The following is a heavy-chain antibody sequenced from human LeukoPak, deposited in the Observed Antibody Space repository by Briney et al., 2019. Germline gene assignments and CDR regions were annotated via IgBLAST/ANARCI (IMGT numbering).Heavy chain of an antibody. CDR1: GYIVSSSY. Sequence: GGSLRLSCAASGYIVSSSYITWVRQAPGKGLEWVSVIYSDGRTYYADSLKDRFTISRDNSKNTVYLQINSPRTEDTAIYYCARLPSGDVWGRGTTVIVSS. CDR3: ARLPSGDV. CDR2: IYSDGRT. V-gene: IGHV3-66*04. J-gene: IGHJ6*01.